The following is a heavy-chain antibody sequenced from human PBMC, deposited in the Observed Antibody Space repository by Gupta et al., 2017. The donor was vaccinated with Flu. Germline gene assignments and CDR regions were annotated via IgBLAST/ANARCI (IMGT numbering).Heavy chain of an antibody. D-gene: IGHD3-3*01. J-gene: IGHJ4*02. Sequence: VQLVVSGGALVQPGRSLRPSGAAAGFPFSDHYMAWVRQAPGKGPEWVGRIRIQAKNYTTEYAASVQGRFTISRDDSRNSLHLQMNSLKTEDTAVYYCARAFTIATDQFDYWGQGTLVTVSS. CDR2: IRIQAKNYTT. V-gene: IGHV3-72*01. CDR3: ARAFTIATDQFDY. CDR1: GFPFSDHY.